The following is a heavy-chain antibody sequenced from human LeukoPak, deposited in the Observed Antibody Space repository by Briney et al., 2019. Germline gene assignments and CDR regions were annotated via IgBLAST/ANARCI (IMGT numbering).Heavy chain of an antibody. CDR3: AGYSSSWSSFDY. J-gene: IGHJ4*02. CDR1: GFTFSSNA. D-gene: IGHD6-13*01. Sequence: GGSLRLSCSASGFTFSSNAMHWVRQAPGKGLEWVAVISYDGSKTYYADSVKDRFTISRDNSKNTLYLQMNSLRAEDTAVYYCAGYSSSWSSFDYWGQGTPVTVSS. V-gene: IGHV3-30-3*01. CDR2: ISYDGSKT.